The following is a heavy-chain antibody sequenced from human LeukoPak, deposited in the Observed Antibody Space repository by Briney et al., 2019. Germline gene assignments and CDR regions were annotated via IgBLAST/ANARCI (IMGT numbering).Heavy chain of an antibody. CDR1: GFTFSSYA. J-gene: IGHJ4*02. CDR2: ISGSGGST. CDR3: ASSRFGALQGLFDY. D-gene: IGHD3-10*01. Sequence: QSGGSLRLSCAASGFTFSSYAMSWVRRAPGKGPEWVSAISGSGGSTYYADSVKGRFTISRDNSKNTLYLQMNSLRAEDTAVYYCASSRFGALQGLFDYWGQGTLVTVSS. V-gene: IGHV3-23*01.